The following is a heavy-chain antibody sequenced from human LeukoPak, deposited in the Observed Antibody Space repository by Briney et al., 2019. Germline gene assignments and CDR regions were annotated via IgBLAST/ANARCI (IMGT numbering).Heavy chain of an antibody. Sequence: SGGSLRLSCVASGFTFSNFGMHWVRQAPGKGLEWVAFIRHDESNNYCADSVKGRFTISRDNSENTLYLQMNSLRAEDTAVYYCAKEQPSYSSGYRNFDYWGQGTLVTVSS. D-gene: IGHD5-12*01. J-gene: IGHJ4*02. CDR3: AKEQPSYSSGYRNFDY. CDR1: GFTFSNFG. CDR2: IRHDESNN. V-gene: IGHV3-30*02.